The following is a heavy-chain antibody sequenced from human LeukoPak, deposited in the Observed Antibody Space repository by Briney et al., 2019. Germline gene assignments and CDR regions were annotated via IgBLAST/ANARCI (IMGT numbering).Heavy chain of an antibody. D-gene: IGHD5-18*01. CDR1: GYTFTDYF. CDR2: INPNSGGT. Sequence: GASVKVSRKASGYTFTDYFMHWVRQAPGQGLEWMGWINPNSGGTHYAQKFQGRVTMTRDTSISTAYMELSRLRSDGTAVYYCARDPGYSSPRGDYWGQGTLVTVSS. CDR3: ARDPGYSSPRGDY. J-gene: IGHJ4*02. V-gene: IGHV1-2*02.